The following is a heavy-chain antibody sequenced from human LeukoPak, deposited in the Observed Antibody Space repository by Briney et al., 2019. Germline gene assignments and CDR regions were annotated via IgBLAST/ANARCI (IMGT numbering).Heavy chain of an antibody. V-gene: IGHV1-69*04. CDR3: ARDSVLGCGGDCYTHFDY. CDR2: IIPILGIA. D-gene: IGHD2-21*02. CDR1: GGTFNNYA. Sequence: SVKVSCKASGGTFNNYAFSWVRQAPGQGLEWMGRIIPILGIANYAQKFQGRVTITADKSTSTAYMELSSLGSEDTAVYYCARDSVLGCGGDCYTHFDYWGQGTLVAVSS. J-gene: IGHJ4*02.